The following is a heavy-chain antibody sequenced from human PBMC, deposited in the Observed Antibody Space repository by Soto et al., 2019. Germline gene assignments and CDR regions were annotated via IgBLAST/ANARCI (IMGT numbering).Heavy chain of an antibody. V-gene: IGHV1-2*06. J-gene: IGHJ6*02. CDR3: AREGKLYDFWSCYCTGLPYYGMDV. Sequence: GAPVKGSFQASWYNFTPSYMHWGRQAPGQKLWGMGRVNPNRGRTNYAQKLQGTVTMTRNTSISTAYMELRSLRSDDTAVYYCAREGKLYDFWSCYCTGLPYYGMDVWGQGTTGTVSS. CDR2: VNPNRGRT. CDR1: WYNFTPSY. D-gene: IGHD3-3*01.